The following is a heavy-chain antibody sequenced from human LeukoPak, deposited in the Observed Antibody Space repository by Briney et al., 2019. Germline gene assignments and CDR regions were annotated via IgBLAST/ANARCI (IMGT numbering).Heavy chain of an antibody. D-gene: IGHD6-19*01. CDR2: IIPIFGTA. CDR3: ARDITLAGNRFDY. V-gene: IGHV1-69*05. Sequence: ASVKVSCKASGGTFSSYAISWVRQAPGQGLEWMGGIIPIFGTANYAQKFQGRVTITTDESTSTAYMELSSLRSEDTAVYYCARDITLAGNRFDYWGQGTLVTVSS. CDR1: GGTFSSYA. J-gene: IGHJ4*02.